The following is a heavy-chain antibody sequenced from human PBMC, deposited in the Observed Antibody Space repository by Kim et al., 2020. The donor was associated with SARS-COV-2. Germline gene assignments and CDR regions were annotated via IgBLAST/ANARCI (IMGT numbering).Heavy chain of an antibody. Sequence: ASVKVSCKVSGYTLTELSMHWVRQAPGKGLEWMGGFDPEDGETIYAQKFQGRVTMTEDTSTDTAYMELSSLRSEDTAVYYCATGAAVAAAYYYYYGMDVWGHGTTVTVSS. CDR1: GYTLTELS. D-gene: IGHD6-19*01. V-gene: IGHV1-24*01. J-gene: IGHJ6*02. CDR3: ATGAAVAAAYYYYYGMDV. CDR2: FDPEDGET.